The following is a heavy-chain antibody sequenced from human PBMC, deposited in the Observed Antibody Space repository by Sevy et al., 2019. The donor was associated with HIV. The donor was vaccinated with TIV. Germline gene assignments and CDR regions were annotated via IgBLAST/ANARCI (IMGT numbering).Heavy chain of an antibody. CDR1: GDSISSGANY. CDR2: IHYSAST. Sequence: SETLSLTCTVSGDSISSGANYWGWIRQHPVKGLEWIGYIHYSASTYDNPSLKSRITMSVDTSKNQFSLKLRSVTAADTAVYYCARVRSAVATYYTWSTVAGYYFDYWGQGTLVTVSS. V-gene: IGHV4-31*03. J-gene: IGHJ4*02. CDR3: ARVRSAVATYYTWSTVAGYYFDY. D-gene: IGHD6-19*01.